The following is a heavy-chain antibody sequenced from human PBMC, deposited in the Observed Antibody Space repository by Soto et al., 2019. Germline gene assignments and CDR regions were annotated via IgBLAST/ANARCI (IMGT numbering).Heavy chain of an antibody. V-gene: IGHV1-69*06. Sequence: SVKVSCKASGGTFSNHLFSWVRQAPGQGLEWMGTIIPLFGTLNYAQKLQGRVTLSADRSTSTAYMELSSLRSDDTAVYYCASGSLYGSGSYPVDYWGQGTLVTVSS. J-gene: IGHJ4*01. CDR1: GGTFSNHL. CDR3: ASGSLYGSGSYPVDY. D-gene: IGHD3-10*01. CDR2: IIPLFGTL.